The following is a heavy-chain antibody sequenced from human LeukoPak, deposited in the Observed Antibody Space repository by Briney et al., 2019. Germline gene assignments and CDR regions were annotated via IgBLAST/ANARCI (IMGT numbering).Heavy chain of an antibody. Sequence: KTSETLSLTCTVSGGSISSYFWSWIRQPPGKGLEWIGCIYYSGSTNYNPSLKSRVTISVDTSKNQFSLKLSSVTAADTAVYYCARSWERDYGDYGYGYWGQGTLVTVSS. D-gene: IGHD4-17*01. CDR2: IYYSGST. V-gene: IGHV4-59*01. CDR1: GGSISSYF. CDR3: ARSWERDYGDYGYGY. J-gene: IGHJ4*02.